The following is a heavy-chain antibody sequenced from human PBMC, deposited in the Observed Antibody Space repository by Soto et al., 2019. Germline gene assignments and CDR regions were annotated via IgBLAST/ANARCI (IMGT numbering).Heavy chain of an antibody. CDR3: ATAHLIRYGRDY. CDR2: FDPGDGET. V-gene: IGHV1-24*01. Sequence: GASVKVSCKVSGGYTLTELSMHWVRQAPGKGLEWMGGFDPGDGETIYAQRFQGRVTMTEDTSSQTAYMELSSLRSEDTAVYYCATAHLIRYGRDYWGQGTLVTVSS. D-gene: IGHD3-9*01. CDR1: GGYTLTELS. J-gene: IGHJ4*02.